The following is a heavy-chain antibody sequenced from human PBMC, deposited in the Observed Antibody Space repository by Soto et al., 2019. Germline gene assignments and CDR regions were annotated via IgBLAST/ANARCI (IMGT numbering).Heavy chain of an antibody. J-gene: IGHJ6*04. CDR2: IVVGSNNT. Sequence: SVKVSCKASGFTFTTSAVQWVRLARGQRLEWIGWIVVGSNNTNYAQKFHERVTITRDMSTSTAYMDLSSLRSEDTAVYYCAAVPGAITWGMDVSGKGTTVTVSS. D-gene: IGHD2-2*02. CDR1: GFTFTTSA. V-gene: IGHV1-58*01. CDR3: AAVPGAITWGMDV.